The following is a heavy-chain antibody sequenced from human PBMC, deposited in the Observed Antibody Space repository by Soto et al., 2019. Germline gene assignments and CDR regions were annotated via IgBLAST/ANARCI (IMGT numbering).Heavy chain of an antibody. CDR3: ASMTTVATAAFDI. D-gene: IGHD4-17*01. CDR2: INLDGRER. CDR1: GITFTSYW. J-gene: IGHJ3*02. V-gene: IGHV3-7*03. Sequence: GALRLSCTDAGITFTSYWMSWLRQAPGKGLDWVATINLDGRERFYVDSVKGRFTISRDNAKNTLYLQMNSLRAEDTAVYYCASMTTVATAAFDIWGQGTMVTVSS.